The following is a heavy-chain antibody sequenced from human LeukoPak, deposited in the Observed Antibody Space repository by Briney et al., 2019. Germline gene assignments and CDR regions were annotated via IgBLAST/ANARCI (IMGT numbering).Heavy chain of an antibody. CDR1: GGSISYYY. CDR3: ATLTGGDDAFDI. J-gene: IGHJ3*02. V-gene: IGHV4-59*01. D-gene: IGHD4-23*01. Sequence: PSETLSLTCTVSGGSISYYYWNWIRQPAGKGLEWIGYIFYTGSTNYNPSLKSRVTISVLTSKNRLSLKLSSVTAADTAVYYCATLTGGDDAFDIWGQGTMVTVSS. CDR2: IFYTGST.